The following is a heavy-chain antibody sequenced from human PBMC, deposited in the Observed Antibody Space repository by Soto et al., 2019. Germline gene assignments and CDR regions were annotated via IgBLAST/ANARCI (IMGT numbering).Heavy chain of an antibody. D-gene: IGHD4-17*01. J-gene: IGHJ4*02. CDR1: GGSISSYY. V-gene: IGHV4-59*01. CDR3: ARRYGASFDY. Sequence: SETLSLTCTVSGGSISSYYWSWIRQTPGKGLEWIGYIYYSGSTNYNPSLKSRVTISVDTSKNQFSLKLSSVTAADTAVYYCARRYGASFDYWGQGTLVTVSS. CDR2: IYYSGST.